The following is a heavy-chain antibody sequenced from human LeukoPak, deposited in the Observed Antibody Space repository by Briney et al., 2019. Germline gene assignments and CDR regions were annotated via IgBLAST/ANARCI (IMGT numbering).Heavy chain of an antibody. V-gene: IGHV4-34*01. D-gene: IGHD3-22*01. CDR3: AKEEGYYYDSGGYYVEYFQH. J-gene: IGHJ1*01. CDR2: INHSGST. Sequence: SETLSLTCAVYGGSFSDYYWTWIRQSPGKGLEWIGEINHSGSTNYNPSLKSRVTISIDTSKNQFSLKLSSVTAADTAVYYCAKEEGYYYDSGGYYVEYFQHWGQGTLVTVSS. CDR1: GGSFSDYY.